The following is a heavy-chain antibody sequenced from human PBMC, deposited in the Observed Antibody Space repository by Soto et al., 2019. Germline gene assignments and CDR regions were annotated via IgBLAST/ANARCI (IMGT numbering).Heavy chain of an antibody. CDR3: ARGNIAAAGSFDY. CDR1: GDTFSSYA. V-gene: IGHV1-69*01. D-gene: IGHD6-13*01. Sequence: SLKVYWTTSGDTFSSYAISWVRKDPGQGLEWMGGIIPIFGTANYAQKFQGRVTITADESTSTAYMELSSLRSEDTAGYYCARGNIAAAGSFDYWGQGTRVTVSS. CDR2: IIPIFGTA. J-gene: IGHJ4*02.